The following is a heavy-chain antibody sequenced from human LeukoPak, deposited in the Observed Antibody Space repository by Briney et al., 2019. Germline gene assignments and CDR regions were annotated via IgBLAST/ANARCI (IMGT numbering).Heavy chain of an antibody. J-gene: IGHJ6*03. V-gene: IGHV4-61*02. CDR1: GGSISSGSYY. CDR2: IYTSGST. D-gene: IGHD3-10*01. CDR3: ARLTKNDSGSFRFGKKKRGYMDV. Sequence: PSETLSLTCTVSGGSISSGSYYWSWIRQPAGKGLEWIGRIYTSGSTNYNPSLKSRVIISVDTSKNQFSLKLSSVTAADTAVYYCARLTKNDSGSFRFGKKKRGYMDVWGKGTTVTISS.